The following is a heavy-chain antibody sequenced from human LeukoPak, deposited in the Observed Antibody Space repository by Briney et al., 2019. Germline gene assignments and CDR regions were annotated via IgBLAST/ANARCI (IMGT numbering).Heavy chain of an antibody. CDR1: GFTFSSYA. Sequence: PGRSLRLSCAASGFTFSSYAMHWVRQAPGKGLEWVAVISYDGSNKYYADSVKGRFTISRDNSKNTLYLQMNSLRAEDTAVYYCARDYDGSSWYRGTGFFDYWGQGTLVTVSS. CDR3: ARDYDGSSWYRGTGFFDY. CDR2: ISYDGSNK. J-gene: IGHJ4*02. D-gene: IGHD6-13*01. V-gene: IGHV3-30-3*01.